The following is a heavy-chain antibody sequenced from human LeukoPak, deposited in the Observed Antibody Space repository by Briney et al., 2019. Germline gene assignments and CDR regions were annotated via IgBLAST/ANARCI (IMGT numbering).Heavy chain of an antibody. J-gene: IGHJ5*02. CDR2: IYYSGST. CDR3: ARGYTSSWYFGNWFDP. Sequence: SETLSLTCTVSGGSISSNNYYWGWIRQPPGKGLEWIGSIYYSGSTYYNPSLKSRVTISVDTFKNQFSLKLSSVTAADTAVYYCARGYTSSWYFGNWFDPWGQGTLVTVSS. CDR1: GGSISSNNYY. D-gene: IGHD6-13*01. V-gene: IGHV4-39*01.